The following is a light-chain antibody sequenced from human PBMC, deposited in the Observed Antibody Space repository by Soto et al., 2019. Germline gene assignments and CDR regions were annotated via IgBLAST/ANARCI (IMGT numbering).Light chain of an antibody. Sequence: DIQMTQSPSSLSASVGDRVTITCRASQTIGSYLNWYQHKPGKAPKVLIYASSILQAGVPSRFSGSESETDFTLTISSLQPEDFATYYCQQSFTTPLTFGGGTKVVIK. J-gene: IGKJ4*01. CDR1: QTIGSY. CDR2: ASS. CDR3: QQSFTTPLT. V-gene: IGKV1-39*01.